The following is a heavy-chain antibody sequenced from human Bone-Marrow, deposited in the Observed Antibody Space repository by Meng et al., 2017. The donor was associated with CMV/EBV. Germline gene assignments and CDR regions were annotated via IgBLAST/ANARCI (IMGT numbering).Heavy chain of an antibody. CDR2: ISSSGSTI. V-gene: IGHV3-11*04. CDR3: ARGKYSTSSETDFYYGLDV. D-gene: IGHD2/OR15-2a*01. Sequence: GGSLRLSCAASGFTFSDYYMSWIRQAPGKGLEWVSYISSSGSTIYYAQSLRGRFTISRDDAKESLYLQMNSLRAEDTAVYYCARGKYSTSSETDFYYGLDVWGQGTTVTVSS. CDR1: GFTFSDYY. J-gene: IGHJ6*02.